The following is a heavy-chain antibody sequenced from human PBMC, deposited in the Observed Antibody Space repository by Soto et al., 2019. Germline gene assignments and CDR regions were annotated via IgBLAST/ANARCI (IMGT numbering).Heavy chain of an antibody. J-gene: IGHJ4*02. CDR2: ISAYNGNT. D-gene: IGHD3-22*01. V-gene: IGHV1-18*01. CDR1: GYTFTSYG. Sequence: ASVKVSCKASGYTFTSYGISWVRQAPGQGLEWMGWISAYNGNTYYAQKLQGRVTMTTDTSTSTAYMELRSLRSDDTAVYYCAMNYESSGIGKLFSIWCQGTLVTVSS. CDR3: AMNYESSGIGKLFSI.